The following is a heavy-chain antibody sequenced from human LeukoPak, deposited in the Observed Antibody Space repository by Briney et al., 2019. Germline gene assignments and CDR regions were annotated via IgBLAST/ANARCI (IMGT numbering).Heavy chain of an antibody. CDR2: ISSSSTTI. D-gene: IGHD2-21*01. J-gene: IGHJ4*02. V-gene: IGHV3-48*02. CDR1: GFTFSDYS. CDR3: ARERVIAAAGDGFDS. Sequence: GGSLRLSCAASGFTFSDYSMNWVRQAPGKGLEWVSYISSSSTTIFYADSVKGRFTISRDNAKDSLFLQMNGLRDEDTALYYCARERVIAAAGDGFDSWGQGTLVTVSS.